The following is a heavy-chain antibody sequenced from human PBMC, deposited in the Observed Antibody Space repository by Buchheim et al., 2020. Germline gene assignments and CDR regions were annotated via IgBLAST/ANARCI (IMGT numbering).Heavy chain of an antibody. J-gene: IGHJ4*02. V-gene: IGHV3-7*04. CDR1: GFTFSSYW. Sequence: EVQLVESGGGLVQTGGSLRLSCAASGFTFSSYWMSWVRQAPGKGLEWVANIKQDGREKYYVESVKGRFTISRDNAKNSLYLQMNSLRADDTAVYDCAREGVATYYYDSSGYGGEDWGQGTL. D-gene: IGHD3-22*01. CDR3: AREGVATYYYDSSGYGGED. CDR2: IKQDGREK.